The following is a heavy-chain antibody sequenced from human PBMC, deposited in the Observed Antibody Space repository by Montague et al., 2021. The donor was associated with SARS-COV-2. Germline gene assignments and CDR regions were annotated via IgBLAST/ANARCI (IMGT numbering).Heavy chain of an antibody. D-gene: IGHD3-16*01. V-gene: IGHV6-1*01. CDR3: ARWDTPRGTFSV. CDR1: GDSVVSNSAT. CDR2: TYYESKRLN. J-gene: IGHJ3*01. Sequence: CAISGDSVVSNSATWNWIRQYPSRGLEWLGRTYYESKRLNDYRGSVRSRMIINPDTSRNQFSLQLNSVTPEDTAVYYCARWDTPRGTFSVWGQGTMVTVSS.